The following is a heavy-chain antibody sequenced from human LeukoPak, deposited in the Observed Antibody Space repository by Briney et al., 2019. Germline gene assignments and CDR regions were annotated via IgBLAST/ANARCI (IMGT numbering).Heavy chain of an antibody. D-gene: IGHD5-24*01. CDR3: AKPMEKTTTTVVGYFDY. J-gene: IGHJ4*02. Sequence: PGRPLRLSCVASGFTFDDYAMRWVRQAPGKGLEWVSGISGNGGDMCYADSVKGRFTISRDNAKNSLYLHMNSLRAEDTALYYCAKPMEKTTTTVVGYFDYWARQTWSPSPQ. CDR2: ISGNGGDM. CDR1: GFTFDDYA. V-gene: IGHV3-9*01.